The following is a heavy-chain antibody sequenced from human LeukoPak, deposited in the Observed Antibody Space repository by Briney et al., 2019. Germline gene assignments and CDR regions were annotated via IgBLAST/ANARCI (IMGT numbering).Heavy chain of an antibody. CDR2: IKQDGSQK. CDR3: ARESFAARWD. D-gene: IGHD6-6*01. CDR1: GFTFSSYG. J-gene: IGHJ4*02. Sequence: GRTLRLSCAASGFTFSSYGMSWVSQAPGKGLEWVANIKQDGSQKSYVDSVKGRFTISRDNANNLLYLQMNSLRAEDTAVYYCARESFAARWDWGQGTLVTVSS. V-gene: IGHV3-7*01.